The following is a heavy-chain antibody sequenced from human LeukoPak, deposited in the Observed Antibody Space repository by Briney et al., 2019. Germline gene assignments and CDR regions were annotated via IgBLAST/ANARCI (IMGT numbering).Heavy chain of an antibody. CDR1: GGSISSYY. CDR2: IYTSGST. V-gene: IGHV4-4*07. D-gene: IGHD3-16*01. J-gene: IGHJ6*02. Sequence: SETLSLTCTVSGGSISSYYWSWIRQPAGKGLERIGRIYTSGSTNYNPSLKSRVTMSVDTSKNQFSLKLSSVTAADTAVYYCKGDTYYYYYGMDFWGQGTTVTVSS. CDR3: KGDTYYYYYGMDF.